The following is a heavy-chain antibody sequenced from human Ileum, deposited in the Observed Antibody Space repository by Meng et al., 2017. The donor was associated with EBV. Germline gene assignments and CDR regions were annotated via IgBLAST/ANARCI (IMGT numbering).Heavy chain of an antibody. Sequence: QVQLVQCGCEVKKPGASVKVSCKASGYTFTNYDISWVRQATGQGLEWMGWMNPKTGTAHYAQKFQGRVSMTRDTSITTAYMELSSLTSEDTAVYYCVRTLERGDYWGQGTLVTVSS. V-gene: IGHV1-8*01. D-gene: IGHD5-24*01. CDR2: MNPKTGTA. CDR3: VRTLERGDY. J-gene: IGHJ4*02. CDR1: GYTFTNYD.